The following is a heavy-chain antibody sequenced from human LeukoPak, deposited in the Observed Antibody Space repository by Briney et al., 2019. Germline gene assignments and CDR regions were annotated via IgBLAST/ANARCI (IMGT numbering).Heavy chain of an antibody. Sequence: GGSLRLSCVASGLSVSSNYMSWVRQAPGKGLEWVSVIYRDGSSYYAGSVKGRFTISRDNSKNTLYPQMNSLRAEDTAVYYCARDVELGKSYLNYWGQGTLVTVSS. J-gene: IGHJ4*02. CDR2: IYRDGSS. D-gene: IGHD3-16*02. CDR3: ARDVELGKSYLNY. V-gene: IGHV3-66*01. CDR1: GLSVSSNY.